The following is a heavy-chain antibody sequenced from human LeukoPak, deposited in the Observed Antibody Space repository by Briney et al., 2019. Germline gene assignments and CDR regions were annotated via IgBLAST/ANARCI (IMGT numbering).Heavy chain of an antibody. V-gene: IGHV3-53*01. J-gene: IGHJ2*01. D-gene: IGHD4-17*01. CDR2: IYSGGST. CDR3: ARGPESDYGIWYFDL. Sequence: GGSLRLSCAASGFTVSSNYMSWVRQAPGKGLEWVSVIYSGGSTYYADSVKGRFTISRDNSKNTPYLQMNSLRAEDTAVYYCARGPESDYGIWYFDLWGRGTLVTVSS. CDR1: GFTVSSNY.